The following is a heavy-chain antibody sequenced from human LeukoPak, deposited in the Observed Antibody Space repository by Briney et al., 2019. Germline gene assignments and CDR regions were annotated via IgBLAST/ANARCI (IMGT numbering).Heavy chain of an antibody. V-gene: IGHV3-23*01. CDR1: EFIFSSYG. J-gene: IGHJ4*02. Sequence: GGSLRLSCAASEFIFSSYGMSWVRQAPGKGLEWVSAIIGSGGSTYYADSVKGRFTISRDNSKNTLYLQLNSLRAEDTAVYYCAKDGGNSIYDYFDYWGQGTLVTVSS. CDR2: IIGSGGST. D-gene: IGHD4-23*01. CDR3: AKDGGNSIYDYFDY.